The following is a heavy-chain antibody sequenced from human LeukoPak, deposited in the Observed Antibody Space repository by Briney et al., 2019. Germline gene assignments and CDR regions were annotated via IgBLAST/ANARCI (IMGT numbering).Heavy chain of an antibody. V-gene: IGHV3-7*03. CDR1: GFTFNSSW. CDR2: MKEDGTEE. D-gene: IGHD2-15*01. CDR3: AKVLVLVSANRYYFDY. J-gene: IGHJ4*02. Sequence: GGSLRLSCAASGFTFNSSWMSWVRQAPGRGLEWVANMKEDGTEEYYLDSVKGRFTISRDNSKNTLYLQMNSLRAEDTAVYYCAKVLVLVSANRYYFDYWGQGTLVTVSS.